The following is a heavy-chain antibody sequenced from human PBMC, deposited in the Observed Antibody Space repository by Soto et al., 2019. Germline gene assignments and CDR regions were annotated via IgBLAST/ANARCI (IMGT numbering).Heavy chain of an antibody. D-gene: IGHD3-9*01. CDR2: IWYDGSNK. CDR1: GFTFSSYG. Sequence: QVQLVESGGGVVQPGRSLRLSCAASGFTFSSYGMHWVRQAPGKGLEWVAVIWYDGSNKYYADSVKGRFTISRDNSKNTLYLQMNSLRAEDTAVYYCASYDILTGLDYWGQGTLVTVSS. J-gene: IGHJ4*02. CDR3: ASYDILTGLDY. V-gene: IGHV3-33*01.